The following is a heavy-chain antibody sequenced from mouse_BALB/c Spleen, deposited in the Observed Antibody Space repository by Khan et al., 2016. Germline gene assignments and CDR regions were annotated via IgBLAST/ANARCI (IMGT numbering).Heavy chain of an antibody. CDR2: IFPSDSYT. D-gene: IGHD2-4*01. J-gene: IGHJ3*01. V-gene: IGHV1-69*02. CDR3: TRGESTRIRGFAY. Sequence: VQLQQPGAELVRPGASVKLSCKASGYTFTSYWINWMKQRPGQGLEWIGNIFPSDSYTNYNQKFKDKATLTVDKSSSTAYMQLSSPTSEDSAIYYGTRGESTRIRGFAYWGQGTLVTVSA. CDR1: GYTFTSYW.